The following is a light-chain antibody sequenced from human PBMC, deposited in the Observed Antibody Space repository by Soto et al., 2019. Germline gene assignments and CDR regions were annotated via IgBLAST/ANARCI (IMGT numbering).Light chain of an antibody. Sequence: DIQMTQSPSTLSASVGDRVTITCRASQSISGWLAWYQQKPGKAPKLLIYTASSLQSGVPARFSGSGSGTDFTLTINSLQPEDFATYYCQQSYTMPITFGQGTRLEIK. CDR1: QSISGW. CDR3: QQSYTMPIT. CDR2: TAS. J-gene: IGKJ5*01. V-gene: IGKV1-39*01.